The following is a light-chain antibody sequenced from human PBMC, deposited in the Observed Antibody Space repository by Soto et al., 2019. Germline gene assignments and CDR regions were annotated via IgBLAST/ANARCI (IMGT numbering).Light chain of an antibody. CDR2: EVS. CDR3: SSYTGDDVHDV. J-gene: IGLJ1*01. Sequence: QSALTQPASVSGTPGQSVTISCTGSNSDVGIYDFVSWYQHHPGRAPKLIVSEVSHRPSGVSNRFSGSNSGNTASLTISGLQTEDEAAYYCSSYTGDDVHDVFGTGTKLTVL. CDR1: NSDVGIYDF. V-gene: IGLV2-14*01.